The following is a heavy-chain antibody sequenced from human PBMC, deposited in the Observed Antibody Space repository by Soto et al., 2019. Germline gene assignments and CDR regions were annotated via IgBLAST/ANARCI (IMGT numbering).Heavy chain of an antibody. D-gene: IGHD5-18*01. CDR3: ARLPYSYDYYFDY. V-gene: IGHV4-39*01. CDR2: IYYAGSA. Sequence: QLQLQESGPGLVKPPETLSLTCTVSGDSISSSSYYWGWIRQPPGKGLEWIGSIYYAGSAYYNPSLRSRVTISVETSKNQFSLKLSSVTAADTAVYYCARLPYSYDYYFDYWGQGSLVTVSS. CDR1: GDSISSSSYY. J-gene: IGHJ4*02.